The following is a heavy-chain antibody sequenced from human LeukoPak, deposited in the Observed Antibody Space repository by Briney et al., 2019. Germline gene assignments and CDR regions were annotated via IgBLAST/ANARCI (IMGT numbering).Heavy chain of an antibody. J-gene: IGHJ4*02. D-gene: IGHD3-22*01. CDR1: GYIFNDYG. CDR3: ARTYDTSGYLSLAGY. V-gene: IGHV1-18*01. CDR2: INTFVGNA. Sequence: GASVKVSCKASGYIFNDYGITWVRQAPGQGLEWMGWINTFVGNADYAQKFQGRVSMTIDTSTSTAYLDLRSLRSDDTAVYYCARTYDTSGYLSLAGYWGQGTLVTVSS.